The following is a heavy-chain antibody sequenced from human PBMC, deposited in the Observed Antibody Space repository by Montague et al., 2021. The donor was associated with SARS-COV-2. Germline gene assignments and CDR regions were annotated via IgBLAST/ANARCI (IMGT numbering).Heavy chain of an antibody. V-gene: IGHV4-34*01. J-gene: IGHJ6*03. CDR1: GGSFSGYY. CDR2: VYHSGST. D-gene: IGHD3-22*01. Sequence: SESLSLTCAVYGGSFSGYYWSWIRQPPGKGLEWIGKVYHSGSTXXXPSXXXRVTISVDTSKNQFSLKLSSVTAADTAVYYCARGRSETMIVVVVPLYYYYMDVWGKGTTVTVSS. CDR3: ARGRSETMIVVVVPLYYYYMDV.